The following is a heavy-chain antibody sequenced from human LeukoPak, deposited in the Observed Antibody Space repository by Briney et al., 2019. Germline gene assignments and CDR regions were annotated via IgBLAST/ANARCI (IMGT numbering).Heavy chain of an antibody. Sequence: SETLSLTCTVSGYSISSGYYWGWIRQPPGKGLEWIGSIYHSGSTNYNPSLKSRVTISVDTSKNQFSLKLSSVTAADTAVYYCARGPLGGTMVRGVIGYYYYYYMDVWGKGTTVTVSS. J-gene: IGHJ6*03. CDR3: ARGPLGGTMVRGVIGYYYYYYMDV. CDR2: IYHSGST. D-gene: IGHD3-10*01. V-gene: IGHV4-38-2*02. CDR1: GYSISSGYY.